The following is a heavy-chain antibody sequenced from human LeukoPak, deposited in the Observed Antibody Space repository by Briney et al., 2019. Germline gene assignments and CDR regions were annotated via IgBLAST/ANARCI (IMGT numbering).Heavy chain of an antibody. J-gene: IGHJ4*02. V-gene: IGHV1-69*01. CDR3: ARSLRVSGDFDY. CDR2: IIPIFETT. Sequence: PVAAVTVSCKFSTGAFYNYAVNWVRQAPGQGLEWMGAIIPIFETTNYAPKFQGRITITADGSTGTAYMDLSSLRSEDTAIYYCARSLRVSGDFDYWGQGTQVIAS. CDR1: TGAFYNYA. D-gene: IGHD2-8*01.